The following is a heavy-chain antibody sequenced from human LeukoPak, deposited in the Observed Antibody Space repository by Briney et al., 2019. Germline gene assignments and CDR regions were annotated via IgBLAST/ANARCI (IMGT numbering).Heavy chain of an antibody. J-gene: IGHJ4*02. V-gene: IGHV4-34*01. CDR3: ARGPKDY. CDR1: GGSFSGYY. CDR2: INHSGST. Sequence: SETLSLTCAVYGGSFSGYYWSWIRQPPGKGLVWIGEINHSGSTNYNPSLKSRVTISVDTSKNQFSLKLSSVTAADTAVYYCARGPKDYWGQGTLVTVSS.